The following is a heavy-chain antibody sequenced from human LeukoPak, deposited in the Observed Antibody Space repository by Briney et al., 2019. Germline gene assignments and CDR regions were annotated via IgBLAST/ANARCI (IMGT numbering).Heavy chain of an antibody. J-gene: IGHJ5*02. V-gene: IGHV1-8*01. D-gene: IGHD3-22*01. CDR2: MNPNSGNT. CDR1: GYTFTSYD. CDR3: ARGQYYYDSSGYFHWFDP. Sequence: ASVKVSCKASGYTFTSYDINWVRQATGQGLEWMGWMNPNSGNTGYAQKFQGRVTMTRNTSISTAYMELSSLRSEDTAVYYCARGQYYYDSSGYFHWFDPWGQGTLVTVSS.